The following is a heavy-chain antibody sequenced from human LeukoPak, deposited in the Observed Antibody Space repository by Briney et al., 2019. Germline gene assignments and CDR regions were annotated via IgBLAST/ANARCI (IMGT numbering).Heavy chain of an antibody. J-gene: IGHJ6*04. CDR2: IIPIFGTA. Sequence: SVKVSCKASGGTFSSYAISWVRQAPGQGLEWMGGIIPIFGTANYAQKFQGRVTITADKSTSTAHMELSSLRSEDTAVYYCASGVFYDILTGPHYYYGMDVWGKGTTVTVSS. CDR1: GGTFSSYA. D-gene: IGHD3-9*01. CDR3: ASGVFYDILTGPHYYYGMDV. V-gene: IGHV1-69*06.